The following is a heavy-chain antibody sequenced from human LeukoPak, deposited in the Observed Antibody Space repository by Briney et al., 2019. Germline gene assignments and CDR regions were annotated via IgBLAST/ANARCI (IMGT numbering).Heavy chain of an antibody. CDR2: IYYSGSN. D-gene: IGHD6-13*01. CDR3: ARVSSSWSDAFDI. CDR1: GGSISSYY. Sequence: SETLSLTCAVSGGSISSYYWSWIRQPPGKGLEWIGYIYYSGSNNYNPSLKSRVTISVDTSKNQFSLKLSSVTAADTAVYYCARVSSSWSDAFDIWGQGTMVTVSS. V-gene: IGHV4-59*01. J-gene: IGHJ3*02.